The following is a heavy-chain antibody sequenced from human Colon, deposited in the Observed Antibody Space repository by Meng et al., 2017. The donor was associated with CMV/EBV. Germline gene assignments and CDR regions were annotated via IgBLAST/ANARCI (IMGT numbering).Heavy chain of an antibody. CDR2: IYPGDSDT. V-gene: IGHV5-51*01. J-gene: IGHJ6*01. Sequence: KVSCKGSGYSFASYWIAWVRQMPGKGLEWMGIIYPGDSDTRYNPSFEGQVTISVDKSISSAYLQYNGLRASDTAIYYCARLGYCTSTSCKGYNYGMDVWGQGTKVTVSS. CDR3: ARLGYCTSTSCKGYNYGMDV. D-gene: IGHD2-2*01. CDR1: GYSFASYW.